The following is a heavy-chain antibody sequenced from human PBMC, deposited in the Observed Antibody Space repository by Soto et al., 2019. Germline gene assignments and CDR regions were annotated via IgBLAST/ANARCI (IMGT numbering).Heavy chain of an antibody. J-gene: IGHJ4*02. Sequence: TGGSLRLSCAASGFTFSSYGMHWVRQAPGKGLEWVAVIWYDGSNKYYADSVKGRFTISRDNSKNTLYLQMNSLRAEDTAVYYCARDRTYYDFWSGYSFVYWGQGTLVTVSS. CDR1: GFTFSSYG. D-gene: IGHD3-3*01. CDR3: ARDRTYYDFWSGYSFVY. CDR2: IWYDGSNK. V-gene: IGHV3-33*01.